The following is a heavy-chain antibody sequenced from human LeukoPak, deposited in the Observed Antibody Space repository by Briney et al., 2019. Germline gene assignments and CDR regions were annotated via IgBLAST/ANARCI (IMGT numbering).Heavy chain of an antibody. CDR3: AKKKLMVRGVTYYMDV. Sequence: PGRSLRLSCAASGFTFSSYAMHWVRQAPGKGLEWVSAISGSGGTTFYADSVKGRFTISRDNSKNTLYLQMNSLRAEDTAVYYCAKKKLMVRGVTYYMDVWGKGTTVTISS. CDR2: ISGSGGTT. CDR1: GFTFSSYA. V-gene: IGHV3-23*01. D-gene: IGHD3-10*01. J-gene: IGHJ6*03.